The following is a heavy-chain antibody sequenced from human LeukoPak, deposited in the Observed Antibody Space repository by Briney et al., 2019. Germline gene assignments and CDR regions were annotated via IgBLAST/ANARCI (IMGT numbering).Heavy chain of an antibody. CDR2: ISNTGSVI. D-gene: IGHD5-24*01. CDR1: GSTFSSHT. CDR3: VRGGGRDGYFY. V-gene: IGHV3-48*04. Sequence: GGSLRLSCAASGSTFSSHTMNWVRQAPGKGLEWISYISNTGSVIYYADSVRGRFTISRDNAKNSLYLQMNSLRAEDTAVYYCVRGGGRDGYFYWGQGTLVTVSS. J-gene: IGHJ4*02.